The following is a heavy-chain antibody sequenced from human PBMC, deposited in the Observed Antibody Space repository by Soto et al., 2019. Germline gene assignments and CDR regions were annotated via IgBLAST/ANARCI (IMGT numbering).Heavy chain of an antibody. CDR2: FYSGGST. D-gene: IGHD4-17*01. J-gene: IGHJ6*03. Sequence: GGSLRLSCAASGFTVSSNYMSWVRQAPGKGLEWVSVFYSGGSTYYADSVKGRFTISRDNSKNTLYLQMNSLRAEDTAVYYCARDPGTTVTFYYYYYYMDVWGKGTTVTVSS. CDR1: GFTVSSNY. CDR3: ARDPGTTVTFYYYYYYMDV. V-gene: IGHV3-66*01.